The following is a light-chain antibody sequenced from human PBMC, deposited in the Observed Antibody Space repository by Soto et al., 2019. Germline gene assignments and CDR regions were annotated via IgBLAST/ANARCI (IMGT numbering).Light chain of an antibody. CDR1: QSISTY. Sequence: DGPMTQFRTCLSQAVVNRATTTCRASQSISTYLIWYQQKPGKAPKLLIYAASSLQSGVPSRFSGSGSGTDFTLTISRLQPEDFATYYCQRSYSKLWTFCQGTKVDIK. CDR2: AAS. V-gene: IGKV1-39*01. J-gene: IGKJ1*01. CDR3: QRSYSKLWT.